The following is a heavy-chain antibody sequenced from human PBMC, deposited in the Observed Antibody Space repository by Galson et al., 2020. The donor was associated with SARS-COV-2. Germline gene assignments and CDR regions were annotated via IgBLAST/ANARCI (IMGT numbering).Heavy chain of an antibody. CDR3: AAGDYYGSGSRTYYYGMDV. CDR1: GFTFSSYA. V-gene: IGHV3-23*01. J-gene: IGHJ6*02. CDR2: ISGSGGST. D-gene: IGHD3-10*01. Sequence: GESLKISCAASGFTFSSYAMSWVRQAPGKGLEWVSAISGSGGSTYYADSVKGRFTISRDNSKNTLYLQMNSLRAEDTAVYYCAAGDYYGSGSRTYYYGMDVWGQGTTVTVSS.